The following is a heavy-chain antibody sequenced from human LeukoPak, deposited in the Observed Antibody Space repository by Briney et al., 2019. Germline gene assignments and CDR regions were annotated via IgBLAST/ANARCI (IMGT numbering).Heavy chain of an antibody. Sequence: GRSLRLSCAASGFSFSSYGMHWVRQAPGKGLEWVAGISFDGSNKYYADSLKGRFTISRGNSKNTLYMQMNSLRVEDTAVYYCCGGLFYCDYLGQGTLVTVSS. CDR1: GFSFSSYG. CDR2: ISFDGSNK. CDR3: CGGLFYCDY. D-gene: IGHD3-16*01. J-gene: IGHJ4*02. V-gene: IGHV3-30*03.